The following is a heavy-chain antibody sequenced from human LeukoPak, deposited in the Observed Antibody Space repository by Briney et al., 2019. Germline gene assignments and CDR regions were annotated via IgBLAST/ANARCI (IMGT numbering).Heavy chain of an antibody. Sequence: SGPTLVHPPQTLTLTCTFSGFSLRTSGVGVGWIRQPPGKALEWLAVIYGGDDKRFSPSLKSRLTITKDTSKNQVILTMTNMDPVDTATYYCASLFFTWGGFDYWGQGTLVTVSS. J-gene: IGHJ4*02. D-gene: IGHD7-27*01. CDR2: IYGGDDK. CDR1: GFSLRTSGVG. CDR3: ASLFFTWGGFDY. V-gene: IGHV2-5*02.